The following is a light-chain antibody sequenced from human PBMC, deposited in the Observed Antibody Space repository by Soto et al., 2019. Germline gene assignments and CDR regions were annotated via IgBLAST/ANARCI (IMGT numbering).Light chain of an antibody. CDR1: QSVSSSY. Sequence: EIVVTQAPGTRSLSPCERATLSCRASQSVSSSYLAWYQQKPGQAPRLLIYGASSRATGIPDRFSGSGSGTDFTLTISILEQEYFAVYYCQQYGSSRTFGQGTKVDIK. J-gene: IGKJ1*01. CDR2: GAS. CDR3: QQYGSSRT. V-gene: IGKV3-20*01.